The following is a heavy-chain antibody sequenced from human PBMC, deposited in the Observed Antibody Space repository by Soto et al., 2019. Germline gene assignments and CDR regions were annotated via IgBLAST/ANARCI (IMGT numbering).Heavy chain of an antibody. Sequence: PSKTLSLTCTVSGGSVSSGSYYWSWIRQPPGKGLEWIGYIYYSGSTNYNPSLKSRVTISVDTSKNQFSLKLSSVTAADTAVYYCAREVPLHCGDDCSEGDCGQGTLVTVAS. V-gene: IGHV4-61*01. D-gene: IGHD2-21*02. CDR3: AREVPLHCGDDCSEGD. J-gene: IGHJ4*01. CDR1: GGSVSSGSYY. CDR2: IYYSGST.